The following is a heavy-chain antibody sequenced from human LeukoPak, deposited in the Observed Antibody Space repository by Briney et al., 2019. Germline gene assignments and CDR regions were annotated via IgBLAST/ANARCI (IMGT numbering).Heavy chain of an antibody. V-gene: IGHV1-69*04. D-gene: IGHD6-19*01. J-gene: IGHJ4*02. CDR2: IIPILGIA. CDR1: GGTFSSYA. Sequence: SVKVSCKASGGTFSSYAISWVRQAPGQGLEWMGRIIPILGIANYAQKFQGRVTITADKSTSTAYMELSRLRSEDTAVYYCARGQSLSGCYIQWGQGTLVTVSS. CDR3: ARGQSLSGCYIQ.